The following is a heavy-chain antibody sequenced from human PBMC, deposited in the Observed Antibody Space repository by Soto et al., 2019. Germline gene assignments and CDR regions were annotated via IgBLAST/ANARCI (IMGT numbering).Heavy chain of an antibody. J-gene: IGHJ5*02. CDR3: ATRQGGSYNWFDP. Sequence: SETLSLTCTVSGGSISRSSYSWAWIRQPPGKWLEWIGTLYYSGNTYYNPSLKSRVTISVDTSKNQFSLKLSSVTAADTAVYYCATRQGGSYNWFDPWGQGTLVTVYS. V-gene: IGHV4-39*01. CDR1: GGSISRSSYS. D-gene: IGHD2-15*01. CDR2: LYYSGNT.